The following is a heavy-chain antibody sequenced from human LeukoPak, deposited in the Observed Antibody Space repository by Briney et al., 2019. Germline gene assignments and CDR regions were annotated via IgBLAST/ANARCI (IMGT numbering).Heavy chain of an antibody. D-gene: IGHD2-2*01. Sequence: KKPGESLKISCKGSGYSFTSYWIGWVRQMPGKGLEWMGIIYPGDSDTRYSPSFQGQVTISADKSISTAYLQWSSLKASDTAMYYCARLGPAAEPDWAFDIWGQGTMVTVSS. V-gene: IGHV5-51*03. CDR3: ARLGPAAEPDWAFDI. CDR1: GYSFTSYW. J-gene: IGHJ3*02. CDR2: IYPGDSDT.